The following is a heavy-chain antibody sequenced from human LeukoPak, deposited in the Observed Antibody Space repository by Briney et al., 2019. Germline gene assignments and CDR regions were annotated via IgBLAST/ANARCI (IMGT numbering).Heavy chain of an antibody. V-gene: IGHV4-59*08. CDR1: GGSINFYY. CDR2: IHYSGSI. J-gene: IGHJ5*02. Sequence: SETLSLTCTVSGGSINFYYWSWIRQSPGKGLEWLGYIHYSGSINYNPSLKSRVTTSVDTSKNQFSLKLSSVTAADTAVYYCARHHASSAGQWFDPWGQGTLVTVSS. D-gene: IGHD6-19*01. CDR3: ARHHASSAGQWFDP.